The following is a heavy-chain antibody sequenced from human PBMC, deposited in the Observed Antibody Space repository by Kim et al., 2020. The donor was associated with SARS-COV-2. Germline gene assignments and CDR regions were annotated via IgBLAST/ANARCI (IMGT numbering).Heavy chain of an antibody. D-gene: IGHD3-10*01. J-gene: IGHJ4*02. Sequence: DAPVKGRFTISRDDSKNTLYLQMNSLKTEDTAVYYCTTHTPLWFGEPVDYWGQGTLVTVSS. V-gene: IGHV3-15*01. CDR3: TTHTPLWFGEPVDY.